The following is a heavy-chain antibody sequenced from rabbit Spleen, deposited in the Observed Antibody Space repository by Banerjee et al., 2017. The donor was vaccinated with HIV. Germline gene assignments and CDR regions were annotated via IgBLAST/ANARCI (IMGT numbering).Heavy chain of an antibody. CDR3: ARDTGSSFSSYGMAL. V-gene: IGHV1S45*01. Sequence: QEQLEESGGGLVKPGASLTLTCTASGFSFSSSYYMCWVRQAPGKGLEWIACIYTGSSGSTYYASWAKGRFTISKTSSTTVTLQMTSLTAADTATYFCARDTGSSFSSYGMALWGPGTLVTVS. CDR2: IYTGSSGST. D-gene: IGHD8-1*01. J-gene: IGHJ6*01. CDR1: GFSFSSSYY.